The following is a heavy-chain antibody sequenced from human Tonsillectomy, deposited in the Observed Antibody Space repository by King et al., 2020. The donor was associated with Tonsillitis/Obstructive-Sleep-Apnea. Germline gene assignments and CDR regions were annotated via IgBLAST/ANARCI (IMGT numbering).Heavy chain of an antibody. CDR2: ISSSSSTI. J-gene: IGHJ4*02. CDR3: ARDFPANDFWSGYPTCLDY. CDR1: EFTFSSYS. D-gene: IGHD3-3*01. V-gene: IGHV3-48*02. Sequence: VQLVESGGGLVQPGGSLRLSCAASEFTFSSYSMNWVRQAPGKGLEWVSYISSSSSTIYYADSVKGRFTISRDNAKNSLYLQMNSLRDEDTAVYYCARDFPANDFWSGYPTCLDYWGQGTLVTVSS.